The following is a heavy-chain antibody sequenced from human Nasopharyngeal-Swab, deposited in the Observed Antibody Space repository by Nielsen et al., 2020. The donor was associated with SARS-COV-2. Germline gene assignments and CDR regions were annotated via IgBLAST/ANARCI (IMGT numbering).Heavy chain of an antibody. D-gene: IGHD6-13*01. CDR2: ISGSGGST. J-gene: IGHJ6*02. V-gene: IGHV3-23*01. Sequence: GASLKISSGASGFTFSSDGMSWVRQTPGKGQERVSAISGSGGSTYYADSVKGRFTISRDNSKNTLYLQMNSLRAEDTAVYYCAKDLPKQQLAQYYYYGMDVWGQGTTVTVSS. CDR3: AKDLPKQQLAQYYYYGMDV. CDR1: GFTFSSDG.